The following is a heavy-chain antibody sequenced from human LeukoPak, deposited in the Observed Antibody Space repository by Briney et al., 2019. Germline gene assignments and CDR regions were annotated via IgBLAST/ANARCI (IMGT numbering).Heavy chain of an antibody. D-gene: IGHD3-22*01. J-gene: IGHJ3*02. Sequence: GGSLRLSCAASGFTFNDYGMHWVRQAPGKGLEWVAFIWYDGSNKYYADSVKGRFTISRDNSKNTLYLQMNSLRAEDTAVYYCARDSRHFYDSSEGAFDIWGQGTMVTVSS. CDR3: ARDSRHFYDSSEGAFDI. CDR2: IWYDGSNK. CDR1: GFTFNDYG. V-gene: IGHV3-33*01.